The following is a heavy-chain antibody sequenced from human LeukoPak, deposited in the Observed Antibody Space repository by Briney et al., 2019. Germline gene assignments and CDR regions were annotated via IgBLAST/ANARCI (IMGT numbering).Heavy chain of an antibody. CDR1: GYTFTSYY. Sequence: ASVKVSCKASGYTFTSYYMHWVRPAPGQGLEWMGIINPSGGSTSYAQKFQGRVTMTRDTSTSTVYMELSSLRSEDTAVYYCARAEYLSYYDFWSGYLSYWFDPWGQGTLVTVSS. D-gene: IGHD3-3*01. CDR3: ARAEYLSYYDFWSGYLSYWFDP. CDR2: INPSGGST. V-gene: IGHV1-46*01. J-gene: IGHJ5*02.